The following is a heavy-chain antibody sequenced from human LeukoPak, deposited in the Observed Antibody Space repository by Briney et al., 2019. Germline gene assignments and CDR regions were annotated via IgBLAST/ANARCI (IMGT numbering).Heavy chain of an antibody. Sequence: SETLSLTCAVYGGSFSGYYWSWNRQPPGKGLEWIGEINHSGSTNYNPSLKSRVTISVDTSKNQFSLKLSSVTAADTAVYYCARTVDGPGYCSGGSCYSDAFDIWGQGTMVTVSS. V-gene: IGHV4-34*01. CDR3: ARTVDGPGYCSGGSCYSDAFDI. D-gene: IGHD2-15*01. CDR2: INHSGST. CDR1: GGSFSGYY. J-gene: IGHJ3*02.